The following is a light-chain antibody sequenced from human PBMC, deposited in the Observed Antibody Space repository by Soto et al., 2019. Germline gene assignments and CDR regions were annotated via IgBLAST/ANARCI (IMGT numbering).Light chain of an antibody. Sequence: LVLTQSPATLSLSPAEIATLTCGASQSVSSNYLAWYQQKPGQAPRLLIYGASSRATGIPDRFTGNGSGTDFTLTISSLEPEDFAVYYCQQHADWPLTCGGGTKVDIK. CDR1: QSVSSNY. CDR2: GAS. J-gene: IGKJ4*01. CDR3: QQHADWPLT. V-gene: IGKV3D-20*02.